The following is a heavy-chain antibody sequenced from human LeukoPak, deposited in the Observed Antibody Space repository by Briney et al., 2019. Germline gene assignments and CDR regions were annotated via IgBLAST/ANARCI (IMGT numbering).Heavy chain of an antibody. CDR1: GGSVSSGSYY. CDR3: ARDGPYDSSGYYSNY. D-gene: IGHD3-22*01. CDR2: IYYSGST. J-gene: IGHJ4*02. V-gene: IGHV4-31*03. Sequence: SETLSLTCTVSGGSVSSGSYYWSWIRQPPGKGLEWIGYIYYSGSTYYNPSLKSRVTISVDTSKNQFSLKLSSVTAADTAVYYCARDGPYDSSGYYSNYWGQGTLVTVSS.